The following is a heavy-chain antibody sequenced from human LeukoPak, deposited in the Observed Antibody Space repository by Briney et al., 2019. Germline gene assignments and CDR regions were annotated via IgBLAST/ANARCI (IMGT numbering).Heavy chain of an antibody. CDR1: GFTFSNYG. V-gene: IGHV3-23*01. CDR3: ATWAYYFDSSVYSPEFDY. J-gene: IGHJ4*02. D-gene: IGHD3-22*01. CDR2: VSGSGGST. Sequence: PGGTLRLSCAASGFTFSNYGMNWVRQAPGKGLQWVSVVSGSGGSTYYAGSVKGRFTISRDNSKNTLYLQMNSLRAEDTAVYYCATWAYYFDSSVYSPEFDYWGQGTPVTVSS.